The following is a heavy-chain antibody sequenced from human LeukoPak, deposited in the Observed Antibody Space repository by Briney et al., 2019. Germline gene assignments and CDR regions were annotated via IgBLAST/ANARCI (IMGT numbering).Heavy chain of an antibody. Sequence: PGGSLRLSCAASGFTFSSYSMNWVRQAPGKGLEWVSSISSSSSYIYYADSVKGRFTISRDNAKNSLYLQMNSLRAEDTAVYYCARVGIYYDSSGYPEDDYWGQGTMVTVSS. D-gene: IGHD3-22*01. CDR3: ARVGIYYDSSGYPEDDY. J-gene: IGHJ3*01. CDR2: ISSSSSYI. CDR1: GFTFSSYS. V-gene: IGHV3-21*01.